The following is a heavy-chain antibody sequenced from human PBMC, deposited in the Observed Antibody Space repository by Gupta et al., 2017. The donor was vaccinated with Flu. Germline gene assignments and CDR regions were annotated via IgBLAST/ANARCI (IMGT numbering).Heavy chain of an antibody. CDR3: AKHQDTGSYYGMDV. J-gene: IGHJ6*02. CDR1: EFTFSSYA. V-gene: IGHV3-23*01. Sequence: DVQLLESGGGLVHPGGYLRLSCAASEFTFSSYAMSWVRQAPGKGLEWVSAISSSGGSAHYADSVKGRFTISRDNSKNTLYLQMNTLRDEDTAVYYCAKHQDTGSYYGMDVWGQGTTVTVSS. CDR2: ISSSGGSA.